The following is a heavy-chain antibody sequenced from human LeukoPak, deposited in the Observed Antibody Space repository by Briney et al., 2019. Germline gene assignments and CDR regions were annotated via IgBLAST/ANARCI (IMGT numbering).Heavy chain of an antibody. V-gene: IGHV3-30*02. CDR2: IRYDGSNE. CDR1: GFTFSNSG. D-gene: IGHD3-10*01. CDR3: ASPPGTMVRGVIGWFDP. J-gene: IGHJ5*02. Sequence: PGGSLRLSCTASGFTFSNSGMHWVRQAPGKGLEWVAFIRYDGSNEFYVDSVKGRFTISRDNSKNTLYLQMNSLRAEDTAVYYCASPPGTMVRGVIGWFDPWGQGTLITVSS.